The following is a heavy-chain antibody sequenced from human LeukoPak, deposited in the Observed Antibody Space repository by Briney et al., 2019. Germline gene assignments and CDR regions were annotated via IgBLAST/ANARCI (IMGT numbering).Heavy chain of an antibody. J-gene: IGHJ4*02. Sequence: GGSLRLSCAASGFTFSNYWMSWVRQAPGKGLEWVANIKEDGSEKKYVDSVKGRFTISRDNAKTSLYLQMNSLRAEDTAVYYCARHLSGITGYTYGRGIDYWGQGTLVTVSS. V-gene: IGHV3-7*01. D-gene: IGHD5-18*01. CDR1: GFTFSNYW. CDR3: ARHLSGITGYTYGRGIDY. CDR2: IKEDGSEK.